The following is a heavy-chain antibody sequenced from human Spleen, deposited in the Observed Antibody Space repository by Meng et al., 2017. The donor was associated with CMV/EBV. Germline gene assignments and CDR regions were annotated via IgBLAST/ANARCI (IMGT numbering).Heavy chain of an antibody. CDR3: AKDILAAVGTRNGMDA. V-gene: IGHV3-11*01. Sequence: GESLKISCAASGFTLSDYYVSWIRQAPGKGLEWLSYISSSGNTIHYADSVKGRFTISRDDSRNTMYLQMVSLRAEDTAVYYCAKDILAAVGTRNGMDAWGQGTTVTVSS. CDR1: GFTLSDYY. J-gene: IGHJ6*02. CDR2: ISSSGNTI. D-gene: IGHD6-13*01.